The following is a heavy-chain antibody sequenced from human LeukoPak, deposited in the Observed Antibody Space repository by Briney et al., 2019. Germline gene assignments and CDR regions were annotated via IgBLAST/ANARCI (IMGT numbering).Heavy chain of an antibody. CDR1: GFTLSSYA. D-gene: IGHD6-13*01. V-gene: IGHV3-7*01. CDR3: ARDSAGNDY. CDR2: IKQDGSEK. Sequence: GGSLRLSCAASGFTLSSYAMSWVRQAPGKGLEWVANIKQDGSEKYYVDSVKGRFTISRDNAKDSLYLQMNSLRAEDTAMYYCARDSAGNDYGGQGTLVTVSS. J-gene: IGHJ4*02.